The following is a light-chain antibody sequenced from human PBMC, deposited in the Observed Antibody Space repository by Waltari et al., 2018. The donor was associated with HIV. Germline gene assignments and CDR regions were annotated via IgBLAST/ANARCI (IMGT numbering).Light chain of an antibody. V-gene: IGLV2-23*02. CDR3: CSYAGSSTYV. J-gene: IGLJ1*01. CDR1: RRDVGGYNY. CDR2: DVS. Sequence: QSALTQPASVSGSPGQSINIACTGTRRDVGGYNYVSWYQRHPGTAPKLMIYDVSKRPSVVSNRFSGSKSGNTASLTISGLQAEDEADYYCCSYAGSSTYVFGTGTKVTVL.